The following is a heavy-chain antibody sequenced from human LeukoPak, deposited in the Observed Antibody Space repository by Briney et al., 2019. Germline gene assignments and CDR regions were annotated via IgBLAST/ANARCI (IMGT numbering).Heavy chain of an antibody. CDR1: GFTFSSYS. J-gene: IGHJ2*01. D-gene: IGHD3-22*01. Sequence: PGGSLRLSCAASGFTFSSYSMNWVRQAPGKGLEWVSSISSSSSYIYYADSVKGRFTISRDNAKNSLYLQMNSLRAEDTAVYYCARDALAYYYDSSGAGLWGRGTLVTVSS. CDR3: ARDALAYYYDSSGAGL. V-gene: IGHV3-21*01. CDR2: ISSSSSYI.